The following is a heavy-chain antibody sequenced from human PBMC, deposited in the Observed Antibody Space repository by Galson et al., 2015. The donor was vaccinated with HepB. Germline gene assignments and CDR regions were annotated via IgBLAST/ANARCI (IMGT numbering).Heavy chain of an antibody. CDR2: ISYDGSNK. Sequence: SLRLSCAASGFTFSSYGMHWVRQAPGKGLEWVAVISYDGSNKYYEDSVKGRFTISRDNSKNTLYLQMNSLRAEDTAVYYCAKERGGFRWELLYGADAFDIWGQGTMVTVSS. J-gene: IGHJ3*02. D-gene: IGHD1-26*01. CDR1: GFTFSSYG. CDR3: AKERGGFRWELLYGADAFDI. V-gene: IGHV3-30*18.